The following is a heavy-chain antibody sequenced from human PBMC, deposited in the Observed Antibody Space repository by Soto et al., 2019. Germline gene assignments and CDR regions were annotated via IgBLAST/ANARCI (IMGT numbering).Heavy chain of an antibody. Sequence: QVQLVESGGGVVQPGRSLRLSCAASGFTFSSYGMHWVRQAPGKGLEWVAVIWYDGSNKYYADSVKGRFTISRDNSKNTLYLQMNSLRAEDTAVYYRARVITMVRGVIWDWFDPWGQGTLVTVSS. V-gene: IGHV3-33*01. CDR3: ARVITMVRGVIWDWFDP. J-gene: IGHJ5*02. D-gene: IGHD3-10*01. CDR2: IWYDGSNK. CDR1: GFTFSSYG.